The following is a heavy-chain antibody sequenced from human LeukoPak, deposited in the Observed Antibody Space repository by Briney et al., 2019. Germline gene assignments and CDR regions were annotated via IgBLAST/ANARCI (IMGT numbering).Heavy chain of an antibody. D-gene: IGHD2-2*01. CDR3: AREALGYCGSTSCPPFS. J-gene: IGHJ4*02. CDR2: INPNSGGT. V-gene: IGHV1-2*02. CDR1: GYTFTGYY. Sequence: GASVKVSCKASGYTFTGYYMHWVRQAPGQGLEWMGWINPNSGGTNYAQKFQGRVTMTRDTSISTAYMELSRLRSDDTAVYYCAREALGYCGSTSCPPFSWGQGTLVTVSS.